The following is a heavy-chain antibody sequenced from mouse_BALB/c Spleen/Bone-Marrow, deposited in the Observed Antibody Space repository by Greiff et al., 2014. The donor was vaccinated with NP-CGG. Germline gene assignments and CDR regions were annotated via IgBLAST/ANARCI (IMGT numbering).Heavy chain of an antibody. CDR1: GYSITSDYA. D-gene: IGHD1-2*01. J-gene: IGHJ2*01. CDR2: ISYSGST. CDR3: ARMRITTAHFDY. Sequence: ESGPGLVKPSQSLSLSCTVTGYSITSDYAWNWIRQFPGNKLEWMGYISYSGSTSYNPSLKSRISISRDTSKNQFFLQLNSVTTEDTATYCCARMRITTAHFDYWGQGTTLTVSS. V-gene: IGHV3-2*02.